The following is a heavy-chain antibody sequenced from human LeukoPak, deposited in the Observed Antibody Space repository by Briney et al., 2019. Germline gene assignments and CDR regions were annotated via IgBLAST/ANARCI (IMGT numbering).Heavy chain of an antibody. CDR1: GFTFSSYG. CDR3: AILRFYSDAFDI. CDR2: IRYDGSNK. V-gene: IGHV3-30*02. J-gene: IGHJ3*02. Sequence: GSLRLSCAASGFTFSSYGMHWVRQAPGKGLEWVAFIRYDGSNKYYADSVKGRFTISRDNSKNTLYLQMNSLRAEDTAVYYCAILRFYSDAFDIWGQGTMVTVSS. D-gene: IGHD2-21*01.